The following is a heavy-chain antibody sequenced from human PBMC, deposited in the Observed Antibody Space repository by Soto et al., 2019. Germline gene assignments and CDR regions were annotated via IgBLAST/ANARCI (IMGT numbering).Heavy chain of an antibody. CDR3: AGGDFDY. CDR1: GFTFSDHY. CDR2: TRNKANSYTT. V-gene: IGHV3-72*01. Sequence: EVQLVESGGGLVQPGGSLRLSCAASGFTFSDHYMDWVRQAPGKGLEWVGRTRNKANSYTTEYAASVKGRFTISRDDSKNSLYLQMNSLKTEDTPVYYCAGGDFDYWGQGTLVTVSS. J-gene: IGHJ4*02.